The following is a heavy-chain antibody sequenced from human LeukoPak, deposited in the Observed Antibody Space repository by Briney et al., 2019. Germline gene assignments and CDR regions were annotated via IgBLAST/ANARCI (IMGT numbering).Heavy chain of an antibody. Sequence: GGSLRLSCTASGFTFGDYAMSWVRQAPGKGQERVGFIRSKAYGGTTEYAASVKGRFTISRDDSKSIAYLQMNNLKSEDTAVYYCSRSYSGSYMYYFDYWGQGTQVTVSS. J-gene: IGHJ4*02. CDR1: GFTFGDYA. V-gene: IGHV3-49*04. CDR3: SRSYSGSYMYYFDY. D-gene: IGHD1-26*01. CDR2: IRSKAYGGTT.